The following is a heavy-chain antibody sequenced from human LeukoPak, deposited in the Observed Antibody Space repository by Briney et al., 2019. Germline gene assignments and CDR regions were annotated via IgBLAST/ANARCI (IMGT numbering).Heavy chain of an antibody. CDR2: INPSGGST. V-gene: IGHV1-46*01. CDR1: GYTFTSYY. Sequence: ASVKVSCKASGYTFTSYYMHWVRQAPGQGLEWMGIINPSGGSTSYAQKFQGRVTMTRDTSTSTVYMELSSLRSEDTAVYYCATDLLGFLEWLLNWGQGTLVTVSS. J-gene: IGHJ4*02. D-gene: IGHD3-3*01. CDR3: ATDLLGFLEWLLN.